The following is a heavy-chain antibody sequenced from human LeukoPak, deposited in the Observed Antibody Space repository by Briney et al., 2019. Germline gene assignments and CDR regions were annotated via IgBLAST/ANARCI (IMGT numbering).Heavy chain of an antibody. CDR1: GFTFDDYA. CDR2: ISWNSGSI. D-gene: IGHD6-13*01. CDR3: AKGGAAGDNYWYFDL. Sequence: GRSLRLSCAASGFTFDDYAMHWVRQAPGKGLEWVSGISWNSGSIGYADSVKGRFTISRDSAKNSLHLQMHSLRAEDTALYYCAKGGAAGDNYWYFDLWGRGTLVSVSS. J-gene: IGHJ2*01. V-gene: IGHV3-9*01.